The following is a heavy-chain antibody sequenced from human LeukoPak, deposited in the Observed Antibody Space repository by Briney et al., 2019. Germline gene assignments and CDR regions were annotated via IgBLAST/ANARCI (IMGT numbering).Heavy chain of an antibody. CDR2: INSDGSST. V-gene: IGHV3-74*01. D-gene: IGHD6-19*01. Sequence: GGSLRLSCAASGFTFSSYWMHWVRQAPGKGLVWVSRINSDGSSTSYADSVKGRFTISRDNAKNTLYLQMNSLRAEDTAVYYCAGDQRQWLENYYYGMDVWGQGTTVTVSS. CDR1: GFTFSSYW. CDR3: AGDQRQWLENYYYGMDV. J-gene: IGHJ6*02.